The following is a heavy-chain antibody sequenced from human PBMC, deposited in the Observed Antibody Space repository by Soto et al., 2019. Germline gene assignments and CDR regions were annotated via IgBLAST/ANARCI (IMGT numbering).Heavy chain of an antibody. CDR2: IHHSGST. CDR3: ARGLCTSTSCYPPDAFDI. V-gene: IGHV4-34*01. D-gene: IGHD2-2*01. CDR1: VGSFSGYY. J-gene: IGHJ3*02. Sequence: QVQLQQWGAGLLKPSETLSLTCAVYVGSFSGYYWSWIRQPPGKGLEWIGEIHHSGSTNYNPSLKSRVTISVDTSKNQFSLKLISVTAADTAVYYCARGLCTSTSCYPPDAFDIWGQGTMVTVSS.